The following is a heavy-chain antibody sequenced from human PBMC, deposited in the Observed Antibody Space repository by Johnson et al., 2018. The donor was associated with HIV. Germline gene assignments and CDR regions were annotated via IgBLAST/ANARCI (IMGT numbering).Heavy chain of an antibody. D-gene: IGHD4-23*01. V-gene: IGHV3-30*14. Sequence: QVQLVESGGGLIQPGGSLRLSCAASGLTFSDFAMHWVRPAPGKGLVWVAVTSYDGSNKYSAESVRGRSTSSRDNSKNTLYRQMNSLTTEDTAVYYCANLGDYGGNNGFDIWGQGTMVTVSS. CDR2: TSYDGSNK. CDR3: ANLGDYGGNNGFDI. J-gene: IGHJ3*02. CDR1: GLTFSDFA.